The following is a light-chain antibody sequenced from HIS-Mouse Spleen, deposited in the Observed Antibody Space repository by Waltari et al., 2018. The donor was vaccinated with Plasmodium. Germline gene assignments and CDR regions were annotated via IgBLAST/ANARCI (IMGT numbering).Light chain of an antibody. CDR3: QQYDTLPYT. CDR2: DAS. CDR1: QDISNY. V-gene: IGKV1-33*01. J-gene: IGKJ2*01. Sequence: DIQMTQSPSSLSASVGDRVTITCQASQDISNYLNWYQQKPGKAPKLLIYDASNLETGVPSRFSGSGSGTDFTFTISSQQPEDIATYYCQQYDTLPYTFGQGTKLEIK.